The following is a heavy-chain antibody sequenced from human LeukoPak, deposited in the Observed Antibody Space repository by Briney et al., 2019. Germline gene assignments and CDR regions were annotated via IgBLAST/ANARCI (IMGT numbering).Heavy chain of an antibody. CDR2: INHSGST. J-gene: IGHJ4*02. Sequence: PSETLSLTCAVYGGSFSGYYWSWIRQPPGKGLEWIGEINHSGSTNYNPSLKSRVTISVDTFKNQFSLKLSSVTAADTAVYYCASLTGTGFPDYWGQGTLVTVSS. V-gene: IGHV4-34*01. D-gene: IGHD1-20*01. CDR3: ASLTGTGFPDY. CDR1: GGSFSGYY.